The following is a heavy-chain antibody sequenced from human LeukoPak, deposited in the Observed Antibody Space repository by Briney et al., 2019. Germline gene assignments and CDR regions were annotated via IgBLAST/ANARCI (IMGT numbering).Heavy chain of an antibody. V-gene: IGHV3-30-3*01. CDR3: AREGYYGSGSPPSLYFDY. D-gene: IGHD3-10*01. CDR2: TSSDLNVK. Sequence: GGSLRLSCAASGFTFRNYVIHWVRQAPGKGLEWVAVTSSDLNVKLYADSAKGRFTISRDNSRSTLYLQMNSLRPEDTAIYYCAREGYYGSGSPPSLYFDYWGQGTLVTVSS. CDR1: GFTFRNYV. J-gene: IGHJ4*02.